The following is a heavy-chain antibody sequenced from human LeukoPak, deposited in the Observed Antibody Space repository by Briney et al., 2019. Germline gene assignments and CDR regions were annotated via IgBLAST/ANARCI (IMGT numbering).Heavy chain of an antibody. CDR2: ISSSSSSI. J-gene: IGHJ4*02. V-gene: IGHV3-48*01. CDR3: ADRNYLGL. Sequence: PGGSLRLSCVASGFTFSSYNMNWVRQAPGKGLEWVSFISSSSSSIYYANSVKGRFTISRDNAKNSLFLQMNSLRAEDTAVYYCADRNYLGLWGQGTLVTVSS. CDR1: GFTFSSYN. D-gene: IGHD1-7*01.